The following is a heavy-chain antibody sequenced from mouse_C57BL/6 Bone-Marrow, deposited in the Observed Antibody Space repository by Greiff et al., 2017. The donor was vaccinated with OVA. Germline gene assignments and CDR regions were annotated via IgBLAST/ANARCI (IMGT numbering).Heavy chain of an antibody. J-gene: IGHJ4*01. CDR2: IYPGDGDT. CDR1: GYAFSSSW. Sequence: VKVVESGPELVKPGASVTISCKASGYAFSSSWMNWVKQRPGKGLEWIGRIYPGDGDTNYNGKFKGKATLTADKSSSTAYMQLSSLTSEDSAVYFCARSSNFPWGQGTSVTVSS. V-gene: IGHV1-82*01. D-gene: IGHD6-1*01. CDR3: ARSSNFP.